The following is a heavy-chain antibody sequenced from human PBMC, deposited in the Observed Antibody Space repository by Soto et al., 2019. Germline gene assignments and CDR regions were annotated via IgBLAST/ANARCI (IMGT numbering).Heavy chain of an antibody. CDR3: AREPTYGSWSFPSFNY. CDR1: GFTFSSYS. Sequence: EVQLVESGGGLVKPGGSLRLSCAASGFTFSSYSMNWVRQAPGKGLEWVSSISSSSSYIYYADSVKGRFTISRDNAKNSLYLQMNSLGAEDTAVYYCAREPTYGSWSFPSFNYWGQGTLVTVSS. V-gene: IGHV3-21*01. CDR2: ISSSSSYI. D-gene: IGHD3-10*01. J-gene: IGHJ4*02.